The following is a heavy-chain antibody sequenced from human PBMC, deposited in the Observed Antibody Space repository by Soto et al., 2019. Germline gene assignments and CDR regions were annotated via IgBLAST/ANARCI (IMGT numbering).Heavy chain of an antibody. CDR2: IESKIDGGAA. CDR1: GFSFSNAW. Sequence: EVQLVESGGDLVKPGGSLGLSCAASGFSFSNAWMNWVRQAPGKGLEWVGRIESKIDGGAADYAAPVKGRFTISRDDSKNTLYLQMNSLKSEDTAVYYCTDGMDVWGQGTTVTVSS. V-gene: IGHV3-15*07. J-gene: IGHJ6*02. CDR3: TDGMDV.